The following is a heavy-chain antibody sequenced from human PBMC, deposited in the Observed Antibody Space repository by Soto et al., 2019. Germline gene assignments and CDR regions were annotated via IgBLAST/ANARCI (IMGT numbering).Heavy chain of an antibody. CDR2: VKTDGST. V-gene: IGHV3-74*02. CDR3: ARVSRGHYAFDV. J-gene: IGHJ3*01. Sequence: EVQLEESGGDLVQPGGSLRLSCAASGITFSSYWMHWVRQAPGKGLVWVSRVKTDGSTYYADSVKGRFTIFRDNAKNTLYLQMNSLTVEETAVYYCARVSRGHYAFDVWGQGTMVTVSS. D-gene: IGHD5-12*01. CDR1: GITFSSYW.